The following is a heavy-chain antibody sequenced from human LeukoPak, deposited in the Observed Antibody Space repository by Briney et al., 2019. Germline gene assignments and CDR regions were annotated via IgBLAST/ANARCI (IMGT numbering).Heavy chain of an antibody. Sequence: PSETLSLTCTVSGGSISSSSYYWGWIRQPPGKGLEWIGSIYYSGSTYYNPSLKSRVTISVDTSKNQFSLKLSSVTAADTAVYYCAREPRYCTSGTCYRGGYMDVWGKGTTVTVSS. CDR3: AREPRYCTSGTCYRGGYMDV. D-gene: IGHD2-15*01. CDR1: GGSISSSSYY. CDR2: IYYSGST. J-gene: IGHJ6*03. V-gene: IGHV4-39*07.